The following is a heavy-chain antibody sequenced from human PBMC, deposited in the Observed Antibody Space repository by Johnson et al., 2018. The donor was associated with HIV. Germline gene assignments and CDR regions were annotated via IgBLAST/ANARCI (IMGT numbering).Heavy chain of an antibody. CDR3: AKDRVRDAFDI. CDR1: GFTFSSYA. V-gene: IGHV3-30*04. D-gene: IGHD3-10*01. Sequence: QVHLVESGGGVVQPGRSLRLSCAASGFTFSSYAMQWVRQAPGKGLEWVAVISYDGSEKYYADSVKGRFTISRDNSKNTLYLQMNSLRAEDTAVYYCAKDRVRDAFDIWGQGTMVTVSS. CDR2: ISYDGSEK. J-gene: IGHJ3*02.